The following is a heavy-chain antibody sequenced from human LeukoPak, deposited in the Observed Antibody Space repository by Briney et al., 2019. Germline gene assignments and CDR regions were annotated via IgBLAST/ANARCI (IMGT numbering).Heavy chain of an antibody. CDR1: GGSISNYY. CDR3: ARISPSSGTYWENFYYYMDV. D-gene: IGHD1-26*01. J-gene: IGHJ6*03. V-gene: IGHV4-59*01. Sequence: PSETLSLTCTVSGGSISNYYWTWIRQPPGKGLEWIGCIYFSGTTNYNPSLTSRVTISLDTSNNQFSLKLTSVTAADTAVYYCARISPSSGTYWENFYYYMDVWGKGTTVTVSS. CDR2: IYFSGTT.